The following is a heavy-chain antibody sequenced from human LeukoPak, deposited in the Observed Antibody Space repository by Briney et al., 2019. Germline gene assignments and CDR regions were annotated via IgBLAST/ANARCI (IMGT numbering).Heavy chain of an antibody. CDR1: GYTFTSYD. D-gene: IGHD6-13*01. V-gene: IGHV1-8*01. Sequence: ASVKVSCKASGYTFTSYDINWVRQATGQGLEWMGWTNPKSGYTGYVQKSQGRVTMTRNTSISTAYMELSSLRSEDTAVYYCARGNRLYSSSWSSLPFDIWGQGTMVTVSS. CDR2: TNPKSGYT. CDR3: ARGNRLYSSSWSSLPFDI. J-gene: IGHJ3*02.